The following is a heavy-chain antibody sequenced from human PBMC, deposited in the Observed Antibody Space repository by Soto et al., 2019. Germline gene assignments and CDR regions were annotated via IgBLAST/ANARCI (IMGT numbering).Heavy chain of an antibody. CDR3: ASRPSTVVPANYYFDY. V-gene: IGHV4-34*01. J-gene: IGHJ4*02. CDR1: GGSFSGYY. Sequence: QVQLQQWGAGLLKPSETLSLTCAVYGGSFSGYYWSWIRQPPGKGLEWIGEINHSGSTNYNPSLKSRVTISVDTSKNQFSLKLSSVTAADTAVYYCASRPSTVVPANYYFDYWGQGTLVTVSS. CDR2: INHSGST. D-gene: IGHD2-2*01.